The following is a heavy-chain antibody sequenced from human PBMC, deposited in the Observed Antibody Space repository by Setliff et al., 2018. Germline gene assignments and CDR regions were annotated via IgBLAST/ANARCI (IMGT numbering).Heavy chain of an antibody. J-gene: IGHJ4*02. D-gene: IGHD6-19*01. CDR2: IYYRGDT. Sequence: SETLSLTCTVSGGSISSGVYYWAWIRQPPGKGLEWIGRIYYRGDTYYNASLKSRLTLSVDTSKNQVSLNLRSVTAADTAVYYCATFGPCKGVSGTCPPRDSWGQGTLVTVSS. CDR3: ATFGPCKGVSGTCPPRDS. V-gene: IGHV4-39*01. CDR1: GGSISSGVYY.